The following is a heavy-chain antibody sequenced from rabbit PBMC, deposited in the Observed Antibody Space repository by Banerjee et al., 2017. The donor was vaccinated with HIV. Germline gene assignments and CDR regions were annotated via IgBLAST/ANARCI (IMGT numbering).Heavy chain of an antibody. CDR3: ARDYGGTTYYFNL. Sequence: QEQLVESGGGLVQPEGSLTLTYTASGFSFSSSYYMCWVSQAPGKGLEWIGCIDAGSSGNTNYASWAKGRFTISKTSSTTVTLQMTSLTAADTATYFCARDYGGTTYYFNLWGPGTLVTVS. CDR2: IDAGSSGNT. D-gene: IGHD8-1*01. J-gene: IGHJ4*01. V-gene: IGHV1S45*01. CDR1: GFSFSSSYY.